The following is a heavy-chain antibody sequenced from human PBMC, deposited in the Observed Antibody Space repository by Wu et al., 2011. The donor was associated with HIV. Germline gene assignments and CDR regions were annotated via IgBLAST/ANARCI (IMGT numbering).Heavy chain of an antibody. CDR2: IIPIFGTA. CDR1: GGTFSSYA. V-gene: IGHV1-69*15. D-gene: IGHD3-22*01. CDR3: ARDWGYYYDSSGAYNWFDP. J-gene: IGHJ5*02. Sequence: QVQLVQSGAEVKKPGSSVKVSCKASGGTFSSYAISWVRQAPGQGLEWMGRIIPIFGTANYAQKFQGRVTITADESTSTAYMELSSLRSEDTAVYYCARDWGYYYDSSGAYNWFDPWGQGTLVTVSS.